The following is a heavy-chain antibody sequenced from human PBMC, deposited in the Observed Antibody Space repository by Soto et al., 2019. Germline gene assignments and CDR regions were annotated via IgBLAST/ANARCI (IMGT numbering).Heavy chain of an antibody. CDR3: ARVRAYITMVRGANFYYYGMDV. D-gene: IGHD3-10*01. V-gene: IGHV3-53*01. CDR2: IYSGGST. J-gene: IGHJ6*02. CDR1: GFTVSSNY. Sequence: PGGSLRLSCAASGFTVSSNYMSWVRQAPGKGLEWVSVIYSGGSTYYADSVKGRFTISRDNSKNTLYLQMNSLRAEDTAVYYCARVRAYITMVRGANFYYYGMDVWGQGTTVTVSS.